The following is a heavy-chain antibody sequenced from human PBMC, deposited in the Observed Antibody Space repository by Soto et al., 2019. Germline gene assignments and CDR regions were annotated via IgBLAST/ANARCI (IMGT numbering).Heavy chain of an antibody. CDR2: IYYSGST. Sequence: PSETLSLTCTASGGPISSSSYYWGWIRQPPGKGLERIGSIYYSGSTYYNPSLKSRVTISVDTSKNQFSLKLSSVTAADTAVYYCAGLRKVTMVRGVQPYYYYYGMDVWGQGTTVTSP. J-gene: IGHJ6*02. CDR1: GGPISSSSYY. CDR3: AGLRKVTMVRGVQPYYYYYGMDV. D-gene: IGHD3-10*01. V-gene: IGHV4-39*01.